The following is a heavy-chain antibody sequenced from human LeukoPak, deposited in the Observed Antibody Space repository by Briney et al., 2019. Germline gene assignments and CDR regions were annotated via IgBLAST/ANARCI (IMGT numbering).Heavy chain of an antibody. J-gene: IGHJ4*02. CDR2: ISGSGGST. D-gene: IGHD3-22*01. Sequence: PGGSLRLSCAASGFTFSSYAMSWVRQAPGKGLEWVSAISGSGGSTYYADSVKGRFTISRDNSKNTLYLQMNSLRAEDTAVYYCAKWNYYDSWGYGYYFDYWGQGTLVTVSS. CDR3: AKWNYYDSWGYGYYFDY. CDR1: GFTFSSYA. V-gene: IGHV3-23*01.